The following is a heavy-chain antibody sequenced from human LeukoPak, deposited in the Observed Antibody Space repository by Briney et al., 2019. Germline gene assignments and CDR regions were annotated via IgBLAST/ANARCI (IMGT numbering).Heavy chain of an antibody. CDR2: ISAYEGNT. V-gene: IGHV1-18*01. CDR1: GYTLTSYG. D-gene: IGHD2-2*01. CDR3: ARGYCSSTSCFYRWFDP. Sequence: ASVKVSCKASGYTLTSYGISWVRQAPGQGLEWMGWISAYEGNTNYAQKLQGRVTMTTDTSTSTAYMELRSLRSDDTAVYYCARGYCSSTSCFYRWFDPWGQGTLVTVSS. J-gene: IGHJ5*02.